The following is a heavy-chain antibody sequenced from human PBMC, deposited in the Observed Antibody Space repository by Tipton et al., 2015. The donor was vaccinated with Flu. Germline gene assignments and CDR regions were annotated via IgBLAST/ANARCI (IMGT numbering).Heavy chain of an antibody. CDR2: IYHGGST. Sequence: TLSLTCTVSGDSMTSGGYSWSWVRQPPGKGLESIGFIYHGGSTSYNPSLKSRVTISVDRSRNQFSLKLTSVTAADTAIYYCAKFSASYNWFDPWGQGTLVTVSS. CDR1: GDSMTSGGYS. J-gene: IGHJ5*02. D-gene: IGHD2-2*01. V-gene: IGHV4-30-2*01. CDR3: AKFSASYNWFDP.